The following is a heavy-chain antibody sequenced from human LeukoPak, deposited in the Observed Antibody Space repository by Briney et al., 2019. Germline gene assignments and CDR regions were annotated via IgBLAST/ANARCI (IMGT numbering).Heavy chain of an antibody. CDR2: ISYDGSNK. J-gene: IGHJ6*02. Sequence: GGSLRLSCVASGFTFSSYAMHWVRQAPGKGLEWVAVISYDGSNKYYADSVKGRFTISRDNSKNTLYLQMNSLRAEDTAVYYCARVGIQYYYYGMDVWGQGTTVTVSS. D-gene: IGHD5-18*01. V-gene: IGHV3-30*04. CDR1: GFTFSSYA. CDR3: ARVGIQYYYYGMDV.